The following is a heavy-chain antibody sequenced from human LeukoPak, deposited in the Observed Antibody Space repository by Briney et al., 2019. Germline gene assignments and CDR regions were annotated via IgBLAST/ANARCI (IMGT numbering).Heavy chain of an antibody. CDR3: ARVRCSGGSCPYYYYYYYMDV. V-gene: IGHV4-39*07. Sequence: SSETLSLTCTVSGGSISSSSYYWAWIRQPPGKGLEWIGSIHYSGSTYYNPSLQSRVTIPIDTSKNQFSLKLRFVTAADTAVYYCARVRCSGGSCPYYYYYYYMDVWGKGTTVTVSS. CDR2: IHYSGST. CDR1: GGSISSSSYY. J-gene: IGHJ6*03. D-gene: IGHD2-15*01.